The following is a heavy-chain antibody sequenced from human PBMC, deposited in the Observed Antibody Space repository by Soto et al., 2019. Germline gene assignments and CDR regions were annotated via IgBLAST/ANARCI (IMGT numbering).Heavy chain of an antibody. CDR1: GGSFSGYY. Sequence: SETLSLTCAVYGGSFSGYYWCWIRQPPGKGLEWIGEINHSGSTNYNPSLKSRVTISVDTSKNQFSLKLSSVTAADTAVYYCARGRIAAAGHAGWFDPWGQGTLVTVS. V-gene: IGHV4-34*01. D-gene: IGHD6-13*01. CDR2: INHSGST. J-gene: IGHJ5*02. CDR3: ARGRIAAAGHAGWFDP.